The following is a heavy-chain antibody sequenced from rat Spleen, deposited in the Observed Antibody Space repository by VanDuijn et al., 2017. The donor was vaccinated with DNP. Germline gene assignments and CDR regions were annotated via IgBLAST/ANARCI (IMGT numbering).Heavy chain of an antibody. CDR3: ARGVSSYYGYNSYWYFDF. CDR1: GYSITSNY. Sequence: EVRLQESGPGLVQPSQSLSLTCSVTGYSITSNYWAWIRKFPGNTMEWIGYINYSGSTGYNPSLKSRISITRDTSKNQFFLQLNSVTTEDTATYYCARGVSSYYGYNSYWYFDFWGPGTMVTVSS. D-gene: IGHD1-9*01. V-gene: IGHV3-1*01. CDR2: INYSGST. J-gene: IGHJ1*01.